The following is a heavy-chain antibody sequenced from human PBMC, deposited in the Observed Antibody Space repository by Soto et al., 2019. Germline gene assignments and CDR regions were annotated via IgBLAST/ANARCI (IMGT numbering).Heavy chain of an antibody. Sequence: GGSLRLSCAASGFTFSSYGMHWVRQAPGKGLEWVAVISYDGSNKYYADSVKGRFTISRDNSKNTLYLQMNSLRAEDTAVYYCAIYSSGWYPLDYWGQGTLVTVYS. D-gene: IGHD6-19*01. CDR2: ISYDGSNK. J-gene: IGHJ4*02. V-gene: IGHV3-30*03. CDR3: AIYSSGWYPLDY. CDR1: GFTFSSYG.